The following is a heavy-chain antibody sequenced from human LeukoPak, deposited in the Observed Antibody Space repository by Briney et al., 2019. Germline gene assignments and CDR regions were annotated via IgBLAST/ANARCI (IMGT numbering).Heavy chain of an antibody. V-gene: IGHV3-7*01. CDR3: ARDWYFDL. J-gene: IGHJ2*01. CDR1: GFTFSNYC. CDR2: IKQDGSEK. Sequence: GGSLRLSCAASGFTFSNYCMSWVRQAPGKGLEWVANIKQDGSEKYYVDSVKGRFTISRDNAKNSLYLQMNSLRAEDTAVYYCARDWYFDLWGRGTLVTVSS.